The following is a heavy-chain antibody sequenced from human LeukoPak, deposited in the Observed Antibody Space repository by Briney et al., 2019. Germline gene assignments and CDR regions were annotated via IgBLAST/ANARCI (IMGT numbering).Heavy chain of an antibody. J-gene: IGHJ3*01. CDR3: GKDPNGDYVGAFDF. Sequence: GGSLRVSRVPSGFTLSDYALIWVRQAPGKGLEGISPIWGSGGTTYYAASVKGRCTISRDNSRNTLYLQMNSLRAEDTALYFCGKDPNGDYVGAFDFWGPGTMVTVSS. CDR1: GFTLSDYA. CDR2: IWGSGGTT. D-gene: IGHD4-17*01. V-gene: IGHV3-23*01.